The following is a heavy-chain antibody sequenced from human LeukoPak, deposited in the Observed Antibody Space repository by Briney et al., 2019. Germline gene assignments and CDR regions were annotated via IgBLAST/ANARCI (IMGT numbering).Heavy chain of an antibody. CDR1: GGSISSYY. CDR3: AKQYYYGSGSYHFDY. D-gene: IGHD3-10*01. Sequence: PSETLSLTCTVSGGSISSYYWSWIRQPPGKGLEWIGYIYYSGSTNYNPSLKSRVTISVHTSKNQFSLKLSSVTAAGTAVYYCAKQYYYGSGSYHFDYWGQGTLVTVS. V-gene: IGHV4-59*08. CDR2: IYYSGST. J-gene: IGHJ4*02.